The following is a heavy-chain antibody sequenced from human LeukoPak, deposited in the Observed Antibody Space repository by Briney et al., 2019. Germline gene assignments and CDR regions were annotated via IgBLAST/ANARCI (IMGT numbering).Heavy chain of an antibody. J-gene: IGHJ4*02. CDR2: VFYTGKT. CDR1: GGSVSTSDYY. V-gene: IGHV4-39*07. Sequence: SETLSLTCTVSGGSVSTSDYYWGWIRQSPVKGLEWIGDVFYTGKTNYNPSLRGRATTSIDTSKNQFSLKLTYVTVADTAVYHCARVFDSWGQGTLVTVSS. CDR3: ARVFDS.